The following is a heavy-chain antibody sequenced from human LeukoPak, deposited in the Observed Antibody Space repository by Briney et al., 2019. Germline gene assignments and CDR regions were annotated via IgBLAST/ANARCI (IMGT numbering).Heavy chain of an antibody. J-gene: IGHJ5*02. CDR1: GYTFTSYD. CDR3: ARVPIIAAAGPNWFDP. V-gene: IGHV1-8*01. Sequence: ASVKVSCKASGYTFTSYDINWVRQATGQGLEWMGWMNPNSGNTGYAQKFQGRVTMTRNTSISTAYMELSSLRSEDTAVYYCARVPIIAAAGPNWFDPWGQGTLVTVSS. CDR2: MNPNSGNT. D-gene: IGHD6-13*01.